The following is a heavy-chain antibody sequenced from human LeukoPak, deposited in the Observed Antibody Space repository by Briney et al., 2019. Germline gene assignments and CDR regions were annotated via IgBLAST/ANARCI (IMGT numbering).Heavy chain of an antibody. J-gene: IGHJ4*02. D-gene: IGHD5-12*01. CDR1: RGSISGSIRSYY. CDR3: ARIPLGYSGAYYFDY. Sequence: SETLSLTCTVSRGSISGSIRSYYWSWLRQPPGKGLEWIGYISSSGSVNDNPSLRSRVTISVDTSKNQFYLNLSSVSAADTAVYYCARIPLGYSGAYYFDYWGQGTLVTVSP. CDR2: ISSSGSV. V-gene: IGHV4-4*09.